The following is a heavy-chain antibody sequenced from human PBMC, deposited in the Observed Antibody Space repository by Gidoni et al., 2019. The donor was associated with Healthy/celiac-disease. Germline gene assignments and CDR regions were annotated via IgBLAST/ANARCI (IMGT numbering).Heavy chain of an antibody. Sequence: QVQLQQWGAGLLQPSETLSLTCAVYGGSFSGYYWSWIRQPPGKGLGWIGEINHSGSTNYNPSLKSRVTISVDTSKNQFSLKLSSVTAADTAVYYCARAVLYSYGPPDAFDIWGQGTMVTVSS. J-gene: IGHJ3*02. CDR3: ARAVLYSYGPPDAFDI. D-gene: IGHD5-18*01. V-gene: IGHV4-34*01. CDR1: GGSFSGYY. CDR2: INHSGST.